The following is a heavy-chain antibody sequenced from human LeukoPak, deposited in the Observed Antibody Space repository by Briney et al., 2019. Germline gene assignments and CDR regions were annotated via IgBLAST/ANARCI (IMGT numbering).Heavy chain of an antibody. CDR2: ISGSGGST. CDR3: AKGPRSSWSLNWFDP. V-gene: IGHV3-23*01. CDR1: GFTFSSYA. D-gene: IGHD6-13*01. Sequence: PGGSLRLSCAASGFTFSSYAMSWVRQAPGKGLEWASTISGSGGSTYYADSVKGRFTISRDNSKNTLYLQMNSLRAEDTAVYYCAKGPRSSWSLNWFDPWGQGTLVTVSS. J-gene: IGHJ5*02.